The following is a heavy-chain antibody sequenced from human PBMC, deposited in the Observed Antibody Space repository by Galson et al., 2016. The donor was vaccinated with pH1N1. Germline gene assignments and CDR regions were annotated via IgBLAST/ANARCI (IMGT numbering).Heavy chain of an antibody. J-gene: IGHJ4*02. CDR2: ISANNGNT. CDR1: GYTFTPYG. CDR3: ARWRYSTSWSDLDY. V-gene: IGHV1-18*01. D-gene: IGHD6-13*01. Sequence: QSGAEVKKPGASVKVSCKASGYTFTPYGVTWVRQAPGQGLEWMGWISANNGNTNYAQKFQGRVTMTTDTSTSTAYMELRSLRSDDTAVYYCARWRYSTSWSDLDYWGQGTLVTVSS.